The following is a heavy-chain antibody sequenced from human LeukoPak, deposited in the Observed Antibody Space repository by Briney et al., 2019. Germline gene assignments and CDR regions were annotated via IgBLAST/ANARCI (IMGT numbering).Heavy chain of an antibody. CDR2: INHSGST. Sequence: SETLSLTCAVYGGSFSGYYWSWIRQPPGKGLEWIGEINHSGSTNYNPSLKSRVTISVDTSKNQFSLKLSSVTAADTAVYCCARTHPYSLTHYYYYGMDVWGQGTTVTVSS. D-gene: IGHD2-15*01. V-gene: IGHV4-34*01. J-gene: IGHJ6*02. CDR1: GGSFSGYY. CDR3: ARTHPYSLTHYYYYGMDV.